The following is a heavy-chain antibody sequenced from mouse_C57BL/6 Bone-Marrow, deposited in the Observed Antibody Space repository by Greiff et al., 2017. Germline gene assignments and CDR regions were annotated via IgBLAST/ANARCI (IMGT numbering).Heavy chain of an antibody. CDR1: GYTFTSYW. CDR2: INPSNGGT. V-gene: IGHV1-53*01. D-gene: IGHD2-3*01. Sequence: QVQLQQPGTELVKPGASVKLSCKASGYTFTSYWMHWVKQRPGQGLEWIGNINPSNGGTNYNEKFKRQATLTVEKSSSTAYMQLISLTSDDAAVDYCARKDGRRYFDVWGTGTTVTVAS. J-gene: IGHJ1*03. CDR3: ARKDGRRYFDV.